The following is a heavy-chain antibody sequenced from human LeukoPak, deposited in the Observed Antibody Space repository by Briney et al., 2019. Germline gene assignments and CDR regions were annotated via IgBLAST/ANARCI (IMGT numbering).Heavy chain of an antibody. J-gene: IGHJ6*03. CDR3: ARRGPTPYYYYKDV. Sequence: ASVKVSCKASGYTFMHYGIHWVRQAPGQGLEWLGWISANNGDTNYAQKLQGRVTMTTDTSTSTAYMELRSLTSDDTAVYYCARRGPTPYYYYKDVWGNGTTVTVSS. CDR2: ISANNGDT. D-gene: IGHD2-15*01. V-gene: IGHV1-18*01. CDR1: GYTFMHYG.